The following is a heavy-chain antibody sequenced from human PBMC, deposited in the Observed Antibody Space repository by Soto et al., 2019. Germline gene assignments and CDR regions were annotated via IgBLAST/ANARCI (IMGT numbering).Heavy chain of an antibody. J-gene: IGHJ4*02. CDR3: AREGYAFPIDY. Sequence: QVQLVESGGGVVQPGRSLRLSCAASGFTFSSYGMHWVRQAPGKGLEWVAVIWYDGSNKYYADSVKGRFTISRDNSKNTLYLQMNSLRAEDTAVYYCAREGYAFPIDYWGQGTLVTVSS. CDR1: GFTFSSYG. V-gene: IGHV3-33*01. CDR2: IWYDGSNK. D-gene: IGHD5-18*01.